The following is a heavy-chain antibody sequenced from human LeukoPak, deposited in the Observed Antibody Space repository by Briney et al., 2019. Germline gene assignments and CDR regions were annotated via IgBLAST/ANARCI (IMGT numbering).Heavy chain of an antibody. CDR1: GFTFSSYG. CDR2: IRYDGSNK. CDR3: AKFSLGTYSSGSGDY. J-gene: IGHJ4*02. V-gene: IGHV3-30*02. D-gene: IGHD6-19*01. Sequence: GGSLRLSCAASGFTFSSYGMHWVRQAPGKGLEWVAFIRYDGSNKYYADSVKGRFTISRDNSKNTLYLQMNSLRAEDTAVYYCAKFSLGTYSSGSGDYWGQGTLVTVSS.